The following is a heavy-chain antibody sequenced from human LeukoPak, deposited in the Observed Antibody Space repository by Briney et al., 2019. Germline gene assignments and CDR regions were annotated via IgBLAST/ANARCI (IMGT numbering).Heavy chain of an antibody. CDR2: IYHSGST. V-gene: IGHV4-4*02. Sequence: SETLSLTCAVSGGSISSSNWWSWVRLPPGKGLEWIGEIYHSGSTNYNPSLRSRVTISVDNSKNQFSLKLTSVTAADTAVYYCARDYYGLDYWGQGTLVTVSS. J-gene: IGHJ4*02. CDR1: GGSISSSNW. D-gene: IGHD3-10*01. CDR3: ARDYYGLDY.